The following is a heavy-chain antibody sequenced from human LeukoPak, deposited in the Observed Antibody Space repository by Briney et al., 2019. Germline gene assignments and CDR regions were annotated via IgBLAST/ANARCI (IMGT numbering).Heavy chain of an antibody. Sequence: ASVKVFCKASGYTFTDYYMHWVRQAPGPGLEWMGWINPNSGGTDYAQKFQGRVTITADESTSTAYMELSSLRSEDTAVYYCARDSAYYYDSSGYYFDYWGQGTLVTVSS. J-gene: IGHJ4*02. D-gene: IGHD3-22*01. CDR1: GYTFTDYY. V-gene: IGHV1-2*02. CDR2: INPNSGGT. CDR3: ARDSAYYYDSSGYYFDY.